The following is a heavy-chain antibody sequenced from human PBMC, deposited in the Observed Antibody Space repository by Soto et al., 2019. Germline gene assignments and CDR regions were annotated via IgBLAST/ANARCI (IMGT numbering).Heavy chain of an antibody. CDR3: ARDSTSGDYYLRDNWFDP. Sequence: ASVKVSCKASGYTFTSYYMHWVRHAPGQGLEWMGIINPSGGSTSYAQKFQGRVTMTRDTSTSTVYMELSSLRSEDTAVYYCARDSTSGDYYLRDNWFDPWGQGTLVTVSS. V-gene: IGHV1-46*01. CDR1: GYTFTSYY. CDR2: INPSGGST. J-gene: IGHJ5*02. D-gene: IGHD2-21*02.